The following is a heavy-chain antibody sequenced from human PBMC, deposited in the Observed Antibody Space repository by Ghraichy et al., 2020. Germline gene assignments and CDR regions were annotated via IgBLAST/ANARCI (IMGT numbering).Heavy chain of an antibody. CDR1: GYSISSCYY. J-gene: IGHJ4*02. Sequence: SETLSLTCTVSGYSISSCYYWGWIRQPPGKGLEWIGSIYHSGSTYYNPSLKSRVTISVDTSKNQFSLKLSSVTAADTAVYYCAGGSYMVRIDYWGQGTLVTVSS. D-gene: IGHD1-26*01. CDR3: AGGSYMVRIDY. V-gene: IGHV4-38-2*02. CDR2: IYHSGST.